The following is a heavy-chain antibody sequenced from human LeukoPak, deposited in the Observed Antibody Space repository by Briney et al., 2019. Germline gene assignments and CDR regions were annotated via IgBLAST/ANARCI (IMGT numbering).Heavy chain of an antibody. CDR3: ARDLGMTDGDYVSYFDY. D-gene: IGHD4-17*01. Sequence: PGGSLRLPCAASGFTFSRYELNWVRQAPGKGLEWVSYISSSGSIIYYADSVKGRFTISRDNAKNSLYLQMNSLRAEDTALYYCARDLGMTDGDYVSYFDYWGQGTLVTVSS. V-gene: IGHV3-48*03. J-gene: IGHJ4*02. CDR2: ISSSGSII. CDR1: GFTFSRYE.